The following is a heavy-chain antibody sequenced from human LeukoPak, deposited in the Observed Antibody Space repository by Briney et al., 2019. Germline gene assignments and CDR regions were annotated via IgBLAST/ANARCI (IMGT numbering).Heavy chain of an antibody. D-gene: IGHD6-6*01. CDR3: ARGATQLVPLRAYYFDY. V-gene: IGHV4-39*07. CDR2: IYYSGST. J-gene: IGHJ4*02. Sequence: SGTLSLTCTVSGCSISSSSYYWGWIRQPPGKGLEWIGSIYYSGSTYYNPSLKSRVTISVDTSKNQFSLKLSSVTAADTAVYYCARGATQLVPLRAYYFDYWGQGTLVTVSS. CDR1: GCSISSSSYY.